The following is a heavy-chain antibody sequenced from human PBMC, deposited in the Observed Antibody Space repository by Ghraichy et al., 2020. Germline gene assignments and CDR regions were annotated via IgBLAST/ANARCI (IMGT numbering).Heavy chain of an antibody. CDR2: INHSGST. CDR3: ARSDMGAFDI. Sequence: GSLSLTCAVYGGSFSGYYWSWIRQPPGKGLEWIGEINHSGSTNYNPSLKSRVTISVDTSKNQFSLKLSSVTAADTAVYYCARSDMGAFDIWGQGTMVTVSS. V-gene: IGHV4-34*01. CDR1: GGSFSGYY. D-gene: IGHD2-15*01. J-gene: IGHJ3*02.